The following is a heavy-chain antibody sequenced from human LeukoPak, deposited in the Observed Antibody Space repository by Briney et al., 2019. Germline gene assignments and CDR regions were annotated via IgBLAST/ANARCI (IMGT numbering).Heavy chain of an antibody. D-gene: IGHD6-13*01. CDR3: ARGNFYSSSWDFDY. CDR1: GYTFTSSD. Sequence: GASVKVSCKASGYTFTSSDINWVRQATGQGLEWMGWMNPNSGNTGYAQKFQGRVTITRNTSISTAYMELSILRPEDTAVYYCARGNFYSSSWDFDYWGQGTLVTVSS. V-gene: IGHV1-8*03. CDR2: MNPNSGNT. J-gene: IGHJ4*02.